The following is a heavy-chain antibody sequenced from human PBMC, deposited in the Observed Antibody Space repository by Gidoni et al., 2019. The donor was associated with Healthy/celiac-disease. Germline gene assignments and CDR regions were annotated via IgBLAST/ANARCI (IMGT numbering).Heavy chain of an antibody. V-gene: IGHV3-30-3*01. J-gene: IGHJ3*02. CDR2: ISYDGSNK. Sequence: QVQLVVAGGGVVTRGRALRLSCAAAGFTFSSYDMQWVRQAPGKGLGWVAVISYDGSNKYYAASVKGRFTISRDNSKNTLYLQMNSLRAEDTAVYYCAREKETTSAFDIWGQGTMVTVSS. CDR1: GFTFSSYD. D-gene: IGHD1-1*01. CDR3: AREKETTSAFDI.